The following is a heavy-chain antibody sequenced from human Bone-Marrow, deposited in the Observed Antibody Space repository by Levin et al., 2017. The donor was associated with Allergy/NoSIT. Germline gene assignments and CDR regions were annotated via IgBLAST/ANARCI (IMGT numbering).Heavy chain of an antibody. D-gene: IGHD3-3*01. CDR2: ISSSGSDI. CDR1: GFTFSNYG. J-gene: IGHJ5*02. Sequence: GESLKISCAASGFTFSNYGMNWVRQAPGKGLEWVSSISSSGSDIYYRDSVTGRFIISRDNAKNSLYLQMNSLRVEDTAVYYCARIGGVFDFWNAENWFDLWGQGTLVTVSS. CDR3: ARIGGVFDFWNAENWFDL. V-gene: IGHV3-21*01.